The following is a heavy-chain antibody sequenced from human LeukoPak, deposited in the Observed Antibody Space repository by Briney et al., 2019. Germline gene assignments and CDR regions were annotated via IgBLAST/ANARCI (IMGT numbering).Heavy chain of an antibody. Sequence: PGGSLRLSCAASGFTFSSYWMSWVRQAPGKGLEWVSYMSNSGSTIYYADSVKGRFTISRDNTKNSLYLQMNSLRAEDTAVYYCASVLWFGGIFFDYWGQGTLVTVSS. D-gene: IGHD3-10*01. CDR3: ASVLWFGGIFFDY. J-gene: IGHJ4*02. CDR1: GFTFSSYW. V-gene: IGHV3-48*04. CDR2: MSNSGSTI.